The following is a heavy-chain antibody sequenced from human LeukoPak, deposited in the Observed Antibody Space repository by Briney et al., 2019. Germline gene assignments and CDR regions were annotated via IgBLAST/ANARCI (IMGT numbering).Heavy chain of an antibody. CDR1: GFTFSSYA. J-gene: IGHJ6*02. CDR3: ARDPEKDHNGRLPGNPGYYYYYHGMDV. V-gene: IGHV3-23*01. Sequence: GGSLRLSCAASGFTFSSYAMSWVRQAPGKGLEWVSAISGSGGSTYYADSVKGRFTISRDNSKNTLYLQMGSLRAEDMAVYYWARDPEKDHNGRLPGNPGYYYYYHGMDVWGQGTTVPVS. D-gene: IGHD2-8*01. CDR2: ISGSGGST.